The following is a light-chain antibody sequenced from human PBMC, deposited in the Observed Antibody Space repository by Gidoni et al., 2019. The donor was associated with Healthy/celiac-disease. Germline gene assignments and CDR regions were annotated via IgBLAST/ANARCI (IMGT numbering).Light chain of an antibody. CDR1: QSISSY. J-gene: IGKJ1*01. CDR3: QLCYSTVWT. V-gene: IGKV1-39*01. CDR2: AAY. Sequence: DIQMTQSPSSLSASVGYRVTITCRASQSISSYLNWYQQKPGKAPKLLIYAAYSLQSGVPSRFRGSGCETDFTLTIRSLHPEDFATYYCQLCYSTVWTFGQGTKVEIK.